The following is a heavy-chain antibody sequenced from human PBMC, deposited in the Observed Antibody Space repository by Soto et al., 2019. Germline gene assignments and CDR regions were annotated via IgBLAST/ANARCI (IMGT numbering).Heavy chain of an antibody. CDR1: EFTCSGYW. J-gene: IGHJ4*02. Sequence: PGGSMRVPCTAAEFTCSGYWMHWVRQTTGKGLVWVSRINSDGSSTSYADSVKGRFTISRDNAKNTLYLQMNSLRAEDTAVYYCARPYDILTGYSLGYWGQGTLVTGSS. V-gene: IGHV3-74*01. CDR2: INSDGSST. D-gene: IGHD3-9*01. CDR3: ARPYDILTGYSLGY.